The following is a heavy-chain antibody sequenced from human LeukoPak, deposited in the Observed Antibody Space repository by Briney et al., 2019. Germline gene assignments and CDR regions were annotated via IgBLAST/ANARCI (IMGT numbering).Heavy chain of an antibody. Sequence: GESLRISCKGSGYSFTSYWISWVRQMPGKGLEWMGRIDPSDSYTNYSPSFQGHVTISADKTISTAYLQWSSLKASDTAMYYCASQYCSSTSCHNWFDPWGQGTLVTVSS. CDR1: GYSFTSYW. J-gene: IGHJ5*02. D-gene: IGHD2-2*01. CDR3: ASQYCSSTSCHNWFDP. V-gene: IGHV5-10-1*01. CDR2: IDPSDSYT.